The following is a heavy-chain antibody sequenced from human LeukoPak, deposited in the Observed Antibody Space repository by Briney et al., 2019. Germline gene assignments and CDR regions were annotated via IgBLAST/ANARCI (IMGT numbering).Heavy chain of an antibody. J-gene: IGHJ4*02. CDR3: ARDRYGGADY. V-gene: IGHV4-61*02. Sequence: SQTLSLTCTVSGGSIGSGSYYWSWIRQPAGKGLEWIGRIYTSGSTNYNPSLKSRVTISVDTSKNQFSLKLSSVTAADTAVYYCARDRYGGADYWGQGTLVTVSS. CDR2: IYTSGST. D-gene: IGHD2-21*01. CDR1: GGSIGSGSYY.